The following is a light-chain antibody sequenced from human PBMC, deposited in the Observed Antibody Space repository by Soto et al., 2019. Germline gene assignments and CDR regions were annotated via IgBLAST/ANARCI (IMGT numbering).Light chain of an antibody. CDR3: CSYAGSGTLV. V-gene: IGLV2-23*01. Sequence: QSALTQPASVSGSPGQSITISCTGTSSDVGSYNFVSWYKQSPGKAPKFMIYEDTKRPSGISNRFSGSKSGNTASLTISGLQAEDEADYYCCSYAGSGTLVFGGGTKVTVL. J-gene: IGLJ2*01. CDR2: EDT. CDR1: SSDVGSYNF.